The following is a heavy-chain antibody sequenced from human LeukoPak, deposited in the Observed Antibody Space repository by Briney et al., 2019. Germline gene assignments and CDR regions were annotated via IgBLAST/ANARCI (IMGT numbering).Heavy chain of an antibody. CDR2: IYYSGST. Sequence: PSETLSLTCTVSGGSISSGGYYWSWIRQHPGKGLEWIGYIYYSGSTYYNPSLKGRVTISVDTSKNQFSLKLSSVTAADTAVYYCARAKYYDSSGYYFPFDYWGQGTLVTVSS. J-gene: IGHJ4*02. CDR3: ARAKYYDSSGYYFPFDY. CDR1: GGSISSGGYY. D-gene: IGHD3-22*01. V-gene: IGHV4-31*03.